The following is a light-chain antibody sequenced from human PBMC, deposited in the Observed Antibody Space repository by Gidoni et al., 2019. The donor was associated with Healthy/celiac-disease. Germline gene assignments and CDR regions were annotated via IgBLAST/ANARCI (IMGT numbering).Light chain of an antibody. Sequence: DIVMTQSPDSLAVPLGERATINCKSSQSVLYNSNNKNYLAWYQQKPGQPPKLLIYWASTRESGVPDRFSGSGSGTDFTLTISSLQAEDVAVYYCQQYYSTPPTFGQGTKVEIK. CDR1: QSVLYNSNNKNY. J-gene: IGKJ1*01. CDR3: QQYYSTPPT. V-gene: IGKV4-1*01. CDR2: WAS.